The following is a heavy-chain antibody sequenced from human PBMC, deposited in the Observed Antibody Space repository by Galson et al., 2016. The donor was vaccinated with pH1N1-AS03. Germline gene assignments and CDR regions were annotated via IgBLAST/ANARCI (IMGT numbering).Heavy chain of an antibody. CDR3: ARETRLNMDRGPTFFFDY. V-gene: IGHV1-2*06. J-gene: IGHJ4*02. Sequence: SVKVSCKASGYTFTDYYIHWVRQAPGQALEWMGRINPKRGDTNYSQRFQGRVAMTRDTSVSTAYMDLIRLRSDDTAVYYCARETRLNMDRGPTFFFDYWGQGSLVTVSS. CDR1: GYTFTDYY. CDR2: INPKRGDT. D-gene: IGHD3-10*01.